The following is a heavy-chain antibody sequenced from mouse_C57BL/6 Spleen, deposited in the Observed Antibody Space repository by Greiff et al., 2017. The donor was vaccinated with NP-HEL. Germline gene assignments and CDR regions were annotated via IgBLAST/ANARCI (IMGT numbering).Heavy chain of an antibody. J-gene: IGHJ1*03. D-gene: IGHD1-1*01. V-gene: IGHV5-17*01. CDR3: ARHTTVNWYFDV. CDR1: GFTFSDYG. Sequence: VQLKESGGGLVKPGGSLKLSCAASGFTFSDYGMHWVRQAPEKGLEWVAYISSGSSTIYYADTVKGRFTISRDNAKNTLFLQMTSLRSEDTAMYYCARHTTVNWYFDVWGTGTTVTVSS. CDR2: ISSGSSTI.